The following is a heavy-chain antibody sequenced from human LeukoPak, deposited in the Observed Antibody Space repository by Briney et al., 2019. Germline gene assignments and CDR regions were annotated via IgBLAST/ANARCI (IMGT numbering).Heavy chain of an antibody. Sequence: GGSLRLSCAASGFTFSDHYMSWIRQAPGKGLEWVSSISSSSSYIYYADSVKGRFTISRDNAKNSLYLQMNSLRAEDTAVYYCAREGYSYGSWYYYGMDVWGQGTTVTVSS. J-gene: IGHJ6*02. CDR2: ISSSSSYI. CDR1: GFTFSDHY. CDR3: AREGYSYGSWYYYGMDV. D-gene: IGHD5-18*01. V-gene: IGHV3-11*06.